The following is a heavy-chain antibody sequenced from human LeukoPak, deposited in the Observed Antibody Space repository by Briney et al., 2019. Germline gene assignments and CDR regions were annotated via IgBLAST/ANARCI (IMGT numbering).Heavy chain of an antibody. CDR2: ISYDGSNK. Sequence: GGSLRLSCAASGLTFSSYGMHWVRQAPGKGLEWVAVISYDGSNKYYADFVKGRFTISRDNSKNTLYLQMNSLRAEDTAVYYCAKDLLLPGYQLLGGYFDYWGQGTLVTVSS. D-gene: IGHD2-2*01. CDR3: AKDLLLPGYQLLGGYFDY. CDR1: GLTFSSYG. J-gene: IGHJ4*02. V-gene: IGHV3-30*18.